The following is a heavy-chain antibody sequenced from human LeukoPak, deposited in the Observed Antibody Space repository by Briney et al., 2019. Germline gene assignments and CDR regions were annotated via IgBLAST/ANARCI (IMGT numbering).Heavy chain of an antibody. D-gene: IGHD6-19*01. J-gene: IGHJ5*02. V-gene: IGHV3-23*01. CDR1: GFTFSSYA. Sequence: GGSLRLSCAASGFTFSSYAMTWVRQAPGKGLEWVSAISGSGGSTYYADSVKGRFTISRDNSKNTLYLQMNSLRAEDTAVYYCAKDRAVAVYNWFDPWGQGTLVTVSS. CDR2: ISGSGGST. CDR3: AKDRAVAVYNWFDP.